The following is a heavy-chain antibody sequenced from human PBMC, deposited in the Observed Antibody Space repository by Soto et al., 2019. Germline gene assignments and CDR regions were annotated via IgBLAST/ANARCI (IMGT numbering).Heavy chain of an antibody. CDR1: GCSITSSSYY. D-gene: IGHD2-21*02. CDR3: ACGDYEWYFDL. V-gene: IGHV4-39*01. J-gene: IGHJ2*01. Sequence: SETLSLTCTVSGCSITSSSYYWGWIRQPPGKGLEWIGTIYYSASTYYNPSLKSRVTISVDTSKNQFSLKLSSVTAADTAVYYCACGDYEWYFDLWGRGTLVTVSS. CDR2: IYYSAST.